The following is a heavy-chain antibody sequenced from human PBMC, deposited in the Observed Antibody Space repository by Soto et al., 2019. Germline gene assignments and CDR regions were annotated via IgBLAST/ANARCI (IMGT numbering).Heavy chain of an antibody. CDR2: IISSSSYI. Sequence: EVQLVESGGGLVKPGGSLRLSCAASGFTFSSYSMNWVRQAPGKGLEWASSIISSSSYIYYADSVKGRFTISRDNAKNSLYLQMNSLRAEDTAVYYCATGEYYYDSSGYYYCWGQGTLVTVSS. V-gene: IGHV3-21*01. D-gene: IGHD3-22*01. CDR3: ATGEYYYDSSGYYYC. J-gene: IGHJ4*02. CDR1: GFTFSSYS.